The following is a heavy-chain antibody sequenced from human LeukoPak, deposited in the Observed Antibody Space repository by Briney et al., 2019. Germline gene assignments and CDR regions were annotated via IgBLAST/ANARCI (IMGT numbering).Heavy chain of an antibody. V-gene: IGHV1-2*02. CDR2: SYGNSAAT. CDR1: GYTFIGYY. Sequence: ASVKVSCKASGYTFIGYYIHWARQAPGQGLEWMGWSYGNSAATNYAQPSQGRVTMARDMSVTTVYMDLGRLTPDDPAVYYCATGTSRTDYFPHWGQGTLVAVSS. J-gene: IGHJ1*01. D-gene: IGHD1-7*01. CDR3: ATGTSRTDYFPH.